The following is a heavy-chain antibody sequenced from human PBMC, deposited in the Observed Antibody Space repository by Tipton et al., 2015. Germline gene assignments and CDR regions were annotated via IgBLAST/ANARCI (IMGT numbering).Heavy chain of an antibody. CDR2: IYYSGST. J-gene: IGHJ4*02. Sequence: LRLSCTVSGGSISTSSYYWGWIRQPPGKGLEWIGHIYYSGSTYSNPSLKSRVTISVDTSKNHLSLKLTSVTAADTAVYYCARVSYGDYLASWGQGTLVTVSS. D-gene: IGHD4-17*01. V-gene: IGHV4-39*07. CDR1: GGSISTSSYY. CDR3: ARVSYGDYLAS.